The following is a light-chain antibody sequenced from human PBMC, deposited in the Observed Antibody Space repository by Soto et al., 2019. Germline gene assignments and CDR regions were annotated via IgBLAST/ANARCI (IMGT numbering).Light chain of an antibody. CDR3: QQYGSSPLFT. CDR1: QSVSSSY. J-gene: IGKJ3*01. V-gene: IGKV3-20*01. CDR2: GAS. Sequence: EIVLTQSPDTLSLSPGERATLSCRASQSVSSSYLAWYQQKPGQAPRLLIYGASNRATGIPDRFSGGGSGTDFILTISRLEPEDFAVYYCQQYGSSPLFTFGPGTKVDVK.